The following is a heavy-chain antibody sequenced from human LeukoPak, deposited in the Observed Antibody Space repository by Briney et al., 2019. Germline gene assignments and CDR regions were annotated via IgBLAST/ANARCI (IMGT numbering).Heavy chain of an antibody. V-gene: IGHV3-48*04. Sequence: GGSLRLSCAASGFTFSSYSMNWVRQAPGKGLEWVSYISSGSSTIYYADSVKGRFTISRDNAKNSLYLQMNSLRAEDTAVYYCARDRYYGSGSYYIKFDYWGQGTLVTVSS. D-gene: IGHD3-10*01. CDR1: GFTFSSYS. CDR2: ISSGSSTI. J-gene: IGHJ4*02. CDR3: ARDRYYGSGSYYIKFDY.